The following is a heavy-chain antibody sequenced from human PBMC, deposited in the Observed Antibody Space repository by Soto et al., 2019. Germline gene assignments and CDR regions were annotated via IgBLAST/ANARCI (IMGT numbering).Heavy chain of an antibody. CDR2: IYSGGST. CDR1: GFTVSSNY. V-gene: IGHV3-66*01. Sequence: GGSLRLSCAASGFTVSSNYMSWVRQAPGKGLEWVSVIYSGGSTYYADSVKGRFTISRDNSKNTLYLQMNSLRAEDTAVYYCANGGGDYNGYGMDVXGQGTTVTVSS. CDR3: ANGGGDYNGYGMDV. J-gene: IGHJ6*02. D-gene: IGHD3-10*01.